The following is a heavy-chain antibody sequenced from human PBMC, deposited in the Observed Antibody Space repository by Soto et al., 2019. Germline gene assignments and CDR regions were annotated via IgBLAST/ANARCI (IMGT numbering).Heavy chain of an antibody. V-gene: IGHV3-21*01. CDR2: ISSSSSYI. J-gene: IGHJ4*02. Sequence: GGSLRLSCAASGLTFSSYSMNWVRQAPGKGLEWVSSISSSSSYIYYADSVKGRFTISRDNAKNSLYLQMNSLRAEDTAVYYCARENPLDSSSWFSSYWGQGTLVTVSS. CDR1: GLTFSSYS. CDR3: ARENPLDSSSWFSSY. D-gene: IGHD6-13*01.